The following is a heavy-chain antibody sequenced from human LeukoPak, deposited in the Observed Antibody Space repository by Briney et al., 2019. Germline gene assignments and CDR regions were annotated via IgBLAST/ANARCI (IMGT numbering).Heavy chain of an antibody. V-gene: IGHV4-59*08. J-gene: IGHJ3*02. D-gene: IGHD4-23*01. CDR2: IYYSGTT. CDR3: ARHYYGGSGAFDI. CDR1: GGSISSFY. Sequence: PSETLSLTCTLSGGSISSFYWSWIRQPPGKGLEWIGHIYYSGTTYYNPSLKSRVTMSVDTSKNQFSLKLSSVTAADTAIYYCARHYYGGSGAFDIWGQGTMVTVS.